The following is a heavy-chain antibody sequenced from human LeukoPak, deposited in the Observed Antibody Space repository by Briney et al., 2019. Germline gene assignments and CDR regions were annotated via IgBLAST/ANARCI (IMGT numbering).Heavy chain of an antibody. CDR3: ASQDGGNSEV. CDR1: GGSISSSSYY. CDR2: IYYSGST. D-gene: IGHD4-23*01. J-gene: IGHJ4*02. Sequence: SETLSLTCTVSGGSISSSSYYWGWIRQPPGKGLGWIGSIYYSGSTYYNPSLKSRVTISVATSKNQFSLKLSSVNPADTPVYYCASQDGGNSEVWGQGTLVTVSS. V-gene: IGHV4-39*01.